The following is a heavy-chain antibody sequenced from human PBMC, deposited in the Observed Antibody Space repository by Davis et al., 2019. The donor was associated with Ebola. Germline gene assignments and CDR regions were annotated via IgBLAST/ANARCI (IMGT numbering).Heavy chain of an antibody. CDR2: IYYSGST. CDR3: ARRYGYYYDSSGYYTTYYFDY. Sequence: SETLSLTCTVSGGSISSSSYYWGWIRQPPGKGLEWIGSIYYSGSTYYNPSLKSRVTISVDTSKNQFSLKLSSVTAADTAVYYCARRYGYYYDSSGYYTTYYFDYWGQGTLVTVSS. V-gene: IGHV4-39*01. CDR1: GGSISSSSYY. J-gene: IGHJ4*02. D-gene: IGHD3-22*01.